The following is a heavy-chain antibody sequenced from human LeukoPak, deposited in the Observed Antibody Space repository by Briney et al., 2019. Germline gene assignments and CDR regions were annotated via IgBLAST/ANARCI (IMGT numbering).Heavy chain of an antibody. Sequence: SVKVSCKASGGTFSSYAISWVRQAPGQGLEWMGGIIPIFGTANYAQKFQGRVTITADESTSTAYMELSSLRSEDTAVYYCASGELGGVIVMTYYFDYWGQGTLVTVSS. D-gene: IGHD3-16*02. CDR2: IIPIFGTA. V-gene: IGHV1-69*13. CDR1: GGTFSSYA. J-gene: IGHJ4*02. CDR3: ASGELGGVIVMTYYFDY.